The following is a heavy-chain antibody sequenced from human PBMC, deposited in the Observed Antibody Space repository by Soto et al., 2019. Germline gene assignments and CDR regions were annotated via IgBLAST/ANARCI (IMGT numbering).Heavy chain of an antibody. Sequence: QVQLVESGGGVVQPGRSLRLSCAASGFTFSSYGMHWVRQAPGKGLEWVAVISYDGSNKYYADSVKGRFTISRDNSKNTLYLQMNSLRSEDTAVYYCAKSGTTRYYDFWSGPDYWGQGTLVTVSS. V-gene: IGHV3-30*18. CDR2: ISYDGSNK. J-gene: IGHJ4*02. CDR3: AKSGTTRYYDFWSGPDY. CDR1: GFTFSSYG. D-gene: IGHD3-3*01.